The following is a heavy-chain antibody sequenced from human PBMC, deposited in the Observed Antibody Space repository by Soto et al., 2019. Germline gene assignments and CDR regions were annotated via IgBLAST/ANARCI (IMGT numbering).Heavy chain of an antibody. CDR1: GGTFSSYA. V-gene: IGHV1-69*01. CDR2: IIPMYGPA. Sequence: QVPLVQSGAEVKKPGSSVMVSCKASGGTFSSYAIHWVRQAPGQGLEWMGGIIPMYGPAKYAQRFQGRVTITADESTTTVYMELTSLTSQDTAVYYCARVTSMVRGVIDNGFDPWGHGTLVTVYS. D-gene: IGHD3-10*01. CDR3: ARVTSMVRGVIDNGFDP. J-gene: IGHJ5*02.